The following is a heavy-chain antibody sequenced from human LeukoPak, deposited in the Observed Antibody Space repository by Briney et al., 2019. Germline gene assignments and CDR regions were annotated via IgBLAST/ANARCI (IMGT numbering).Heavy chain of an antibody. CDR3: AREDVVLVDAVRYYYYGMDV. V-gene: IGHV1-2*02. Sequence: ASVKVSCKASGFTFSGYYIHWVRQAPGQGLEWMGWINPNSGGTRYAQNFEGRVTMTRDTSTSTVYTELSSLKSEDTAVYYCAREDVVLVDAVRYYYYGMDVWGQGTTVTVSS. D-gene: IGHD2-8*01. CDR1: GFTFSGYY. CDR2: INPNSGGT. J-gene: IGHJ6*02.